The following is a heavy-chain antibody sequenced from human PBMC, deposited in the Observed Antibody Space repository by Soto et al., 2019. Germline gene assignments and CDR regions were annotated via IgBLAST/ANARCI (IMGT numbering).Heavy chain of an antibody. CDR2: TYYRSKWYN. Sequence: SQTLSLTCAISGDSVSSNSAAWNWIRQSPSRGLEWLGRTYYRSKWYNDYAVSVKSRITINPDTSKNQFSLQLNSVTPEDTAVYYCARGTIITILRVVISYYFDFWGQGILGTVSS. CDR3: ARGTIITILRVVISYYFDF. D-gene: IGHD3-3*01. J-gene: IGHJ4*02. V-gene: IGHV6-1*01. CDR1: GDSVSSNSAA.